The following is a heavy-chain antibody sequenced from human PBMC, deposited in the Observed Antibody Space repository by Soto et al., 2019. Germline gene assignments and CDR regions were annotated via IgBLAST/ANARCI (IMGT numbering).Heavy chain of an antibody. CDR3: ARAYDSSGAQFDY. V-gene: IGHV4-30-4*01. CDR2: IYYSGST. Sequence: SETLSLTCTVSGGSISSGDYYWSWIRQPPGKGLEWIGYIYYSGSTYYNPSLKSRVTISVDTSKNQFSLKLSSVTAADTAVYYCARAYDSSGAQFDYWGQGTLVTVSS. D-gene: IGHD3-22*01. J-gene: IGHJ4*02. CDR1: GGSISSGDYY.